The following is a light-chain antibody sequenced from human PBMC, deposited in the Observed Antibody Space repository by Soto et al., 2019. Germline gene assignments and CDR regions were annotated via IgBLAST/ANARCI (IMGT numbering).Light chain of an antibody. J-gene: IGKJ1*01. CDR1: ENIARY. Sequence: DIQMTQSPSSLSASVGARATITCRASENIARYLNWYQQRPGKAPELLISAAFSLQSGVPSRFSGGRSGTDFTLTISSLQPKDFATYDCQQSYSNPRYFGPGTKVEIK. V-gene: IGKV1-39*01. CDR2: AAF. CDR3: QQSYSNPRY.